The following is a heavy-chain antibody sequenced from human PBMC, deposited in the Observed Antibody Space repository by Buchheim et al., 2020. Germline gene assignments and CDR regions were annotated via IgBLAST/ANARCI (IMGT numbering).Heavy chain of an antibody. J-gene: IGHJ4*02. CDR2: INPNSGGT. CDR3: ARVFEYDIMITFGGVIAPLYYFDY. CDR1: GYTFTGYY. V-gene: IGHV1-2*02. D-gene: IGHD3-16*02. Sequence: QVQLVQSGAEVKKPGASVKVSCKASGYTFTGYYMHWVRQAPGQGLEWMGWINPNSGGTNYAQKFQGRVTMTRDTSISTAYMELSRLRSDDTAVYYCARVFEYDIMITFGGVIAPLYYFDYWGQGTL.